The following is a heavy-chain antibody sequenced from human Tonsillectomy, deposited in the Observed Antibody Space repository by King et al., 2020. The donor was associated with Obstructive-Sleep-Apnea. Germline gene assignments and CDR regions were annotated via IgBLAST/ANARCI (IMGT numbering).Heavy chain of an antibody. CDR1: GGSISGGGYY. D-gene: IGHD3-16*01. J-gene: IGHJ6*02. CDR2: IDYSGST. V-gene: IGHV4-31*03. CDR3: ARLPGGNYGMDV. Sequence: VQLQESGPGLVKPSQTLSLTCTVSGGSISGGGYYWSWIRQHPGKGLEWIGYIDYSGSTDYNPSLKSRLTISVDTSKNQFSLNLSSVTAADTAVYYCARLPGGNYGMDVWGQGTTVTVSS.